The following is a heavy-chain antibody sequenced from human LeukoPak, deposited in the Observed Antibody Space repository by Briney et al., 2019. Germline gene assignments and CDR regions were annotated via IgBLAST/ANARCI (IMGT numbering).Heavy chain of an antibody. CDR3: ARHVGGDYVDY. Sequence: SETLSLTCTVSGDSISSSSYYWGWIRQPPGKGLEWIGSIYYSGNTYYNPSLKSRVTISVDTSKNQFSLRLSSVTAADTAVYYCARHVGGDYVDYWGQGTLVTVSS. V-gene: IGHV4-39*01. J-gene: IGHJ4*02. D-gene: IGHD4-17*01. CDR2: IYYSGNT. CDR1: GDSISSSSYY.